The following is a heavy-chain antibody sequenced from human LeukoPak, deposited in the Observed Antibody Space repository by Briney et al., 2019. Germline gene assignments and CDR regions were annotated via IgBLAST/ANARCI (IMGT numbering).Heavy chain of an antibody. D-gene: IGHD3-10*01. CDR1: GYSISSSYY. Sequence: SETLSLTCTVSGYSISSSYYWSWIRQPPGKGLEWIGYIYYSGSTNYNPSPKSRVTISVDTSKNQFSLKLSSVTAADTAIYYCARTYYYGSGRYFDYWGQGTLVTVSS. CDR3: ARTYYYGSGRYFDY. J-gene: IGHJ4*02. CDR2: IYYSGST. V-gene: IGHV4-61*01.